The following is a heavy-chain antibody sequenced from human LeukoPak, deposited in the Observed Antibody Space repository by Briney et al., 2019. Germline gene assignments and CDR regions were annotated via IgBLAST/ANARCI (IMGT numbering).Heavy chain of an antibody. CDR3: ARDLDAFDI. CDR2: ISYDGSNK. V-gene: IGHV3-30*04. J-gene: IGHJ3*02. CDR1: GFSFSTFA. Sequence: GGSLRLSCAASGFSFSTFATHWVRQGPGKGLEWVAAISYDGSNKYYVDSVKGRFTISRDNSKNTLYLQMNSLRAEDTAVYYCARDLDAFDIWGQGTMVTVSS.